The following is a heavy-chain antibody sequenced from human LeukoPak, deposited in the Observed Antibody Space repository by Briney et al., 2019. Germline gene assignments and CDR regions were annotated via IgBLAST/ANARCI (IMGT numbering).Heavy chain of an antibody. Sequence: SETLSLTCTVSGGSISSSSYYWSWIRQPPGKGLEWIGEINHSGSTNYNPSLKSRVTISVDTSKNQFSLKLSSVTAADTAVYYCARGRGITMIVVVINRVYFDYWGQGTLVTVSS. J-gene: IGHJ4*02. CDR3: ARGRGITMIVVVINRVYFDY. CDR1: GGSISSSSYY. V-gene: IGHV4-39*07. D-gene: IGHD3-22*01. CDR2: INHSGST.